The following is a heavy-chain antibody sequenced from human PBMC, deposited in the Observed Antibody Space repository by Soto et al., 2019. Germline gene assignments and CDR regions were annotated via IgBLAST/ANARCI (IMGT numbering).Heavy chain of an antibody. CDR2: LYHSGST. Sequence: QLQLQESGSGLVKPSQTLSLTCAVSGGSISSGGYSWCWLRQPPGKGLEWIGYLYHSGSTYYNPTLRSRVTISGDRSKLQSSLKLSSVTGADTAVYSCARVPDYWGQGTLVTVSS. J-gene: IGHJ4*02. CDR1: GGSISSGGYS. CDR3: ARVPDY. V-gene: IGHV4-30-2*01. D-gene: IGHD2-2*01.